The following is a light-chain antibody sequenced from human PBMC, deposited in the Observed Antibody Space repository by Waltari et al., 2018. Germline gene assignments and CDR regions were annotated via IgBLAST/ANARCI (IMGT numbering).Light chain of an antibody. J-gene: IGLJ2*01. Sequence: QSALTQPASVSGSPGQSITISCPGTSSDIGSYNLVSWYQQHPGKVPKLIIYEVIKRPSGISDRFSGSKSGNTASLTISGLQAEDEADYYCSSNAAGSSYVVFGGGTRLTVL. CDR2: EVI. CDR1: SSDIGSYNL. CDR3: SSNAAGSSYVV. V-gene: IGLV2-23*02.